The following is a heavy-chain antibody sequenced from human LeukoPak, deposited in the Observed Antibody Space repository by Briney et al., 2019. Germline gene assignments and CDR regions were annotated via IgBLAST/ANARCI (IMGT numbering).Heavy chain of an antibody. D-gene: IGHD1-26*01. J-gene: IGHJ4*02. Sequence: ASVKVSCKASGYTFTSYGINWVRQATGQGLEWMGWMNPNSGNTGYAQKFQGRVTMTRNTSISTAYMELSSLRSEDTAVYYCARAVESWEPPDYWGQGTLVTVSS. CDR1: GYTFTSYG. CDR2: MNPNSGNT. V-gene: IGHV1-8*01. CDR3: ARAVESWEPPDY.